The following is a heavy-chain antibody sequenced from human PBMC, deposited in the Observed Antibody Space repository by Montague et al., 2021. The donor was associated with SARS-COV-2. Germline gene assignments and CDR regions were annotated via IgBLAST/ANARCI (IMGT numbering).Heavy chain of an antibody. V-gene: IGHV4-39*01. CDR3: VRGGDYTAYSRVDY. CDR1: GGSISTGSYY. CDR2: IYYSGDT. Sequence: SETLSLTCSFSGGSISTGSYYWGWIRQPPRKGLEWIGSIYYSGDTYYNPSLKSRVTISVDTSKNQFSLRLSSVTAADTAVYYCVRGGDYTAYSRVDYWGQGTLVIVSS. D-gene: IGHD4-17*01. J-gene: IGHJ4*02.